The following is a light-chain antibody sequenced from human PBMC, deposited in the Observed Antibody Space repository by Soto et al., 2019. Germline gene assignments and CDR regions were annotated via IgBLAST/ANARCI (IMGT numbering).Light chain of an antibody. CDR2: GVN. V-gene: IGLV2-14*01. CDR1: SSDIGDYNY. CDR3: SSYTSSITHV. Sequence: QSALTQPASVSGSPGQSITISCTGTSSDIGDYNYVSWYQQRPEKAPELMIYGVNNRPPGVSNRFSGSKSGNTASLTISGLQAEDEADYYCSSYTSSITHVFGTGTKVPVL. J-gene: IGLJ1*01.